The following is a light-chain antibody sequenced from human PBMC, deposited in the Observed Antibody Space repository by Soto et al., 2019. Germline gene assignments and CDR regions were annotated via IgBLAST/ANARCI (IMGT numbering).Light chain of an antibody. CDR3: TSYVGNDIWV. V-gene: IGLV2-8*01. CDR1: SSDVGAYKY. J-gene: IGLJ3*02. Sequence: QSALTQPPSASGSPGQSVTISCTGTSSDVGAYKYVSWYQQYPGKAPKLMIYEVTKRPSGVPDRFSGSKSGNTASLTVSGLQAEDQAAYYCTSYVGNDIWVFGGGTKVTVL. CDR2: EVT.